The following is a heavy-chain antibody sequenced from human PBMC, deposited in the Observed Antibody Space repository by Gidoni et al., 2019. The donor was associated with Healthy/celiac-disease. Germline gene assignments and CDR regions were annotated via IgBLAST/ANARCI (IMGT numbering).Heavy chain of an antibody. CDR1: GFTFSSYA. D-gene: IGHD3-3*01. V-gene: IGHV3-30*04. Sequence: QVQLVESGGGVVQPGRSLRLSCAASGFTFSSYAMHWVRQAPGKGLEWVAVISYDGSNKYYADSVKGRFTISRDNSKNTLYLQMNSLRAEDTAVYYCAGGYYDFWSGYQSLPFDYWGQGTLVTVSS. CDR3: AGGYYDFWSGYQSLPFDY. J-gene: IGHJ4*02. CDR2: ISYDGSNK.